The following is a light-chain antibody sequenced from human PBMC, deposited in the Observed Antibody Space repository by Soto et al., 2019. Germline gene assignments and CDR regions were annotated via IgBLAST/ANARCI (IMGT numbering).Light chain of an antibody. CDR1: RSNIGSNT. CDR3: AAWDDSLNGFYV. V-gene: IGLV1-44*01. CDR2: SNN. Sequence: QSVLTQPPSASGTPGQRVTISCSGSRSNIGSNTVNWYQQLPGSAPKLLIYSNNQRPSGVPDRFSGSKSGTSASLAISGLQSEDEADYYCAAWDDSLNGFYVFGTGTKVNVL. J-gene: IGLJ1*01.